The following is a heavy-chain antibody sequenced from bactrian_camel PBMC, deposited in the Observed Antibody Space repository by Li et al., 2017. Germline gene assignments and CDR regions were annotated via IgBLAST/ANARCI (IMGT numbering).Heavy chain of an antibody. V-gene: IGHV3S53*01. J-gene: IGHJ4*01. CDR3: AADLVTDVPSLVETQYYY. Sequence: HVQLVESGGGSVQAGGSLRVSCAASGYTVSSGCMGWFRQAPGKEREGVAGIVSDGRTSYANVVKGRFTISRDDANNTLLLQMTGLKPEDTATYYCAADLVTDVPSLVETQYYYWGQGTQVTVS. D-gene: IGHD7*01. CDR1: GYTVSSGC. CDR2: IVSDGRT.